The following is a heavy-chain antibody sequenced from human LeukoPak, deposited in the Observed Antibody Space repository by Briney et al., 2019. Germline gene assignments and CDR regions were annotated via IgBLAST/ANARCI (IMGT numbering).Heavy chain of an antibody. CDR1: GFTFSSYA. J-gene: IGHJ4*02. V-gene: IGHV3-30*04. CDR2: ISYDGSDK. D-gene: IGHD1-26*01. Sequence: GRSLRLSCAASGFTFSSYAMHWVRQAPGKGLEWVAVISYDGSDKYYADSVKGRFTISRDTSKNTLYLQMSSLRPEDTAVYYCARGGSYYVEDRSKPDYWGQGTLVTVSS. CDR3: ARGGSYYVEDRSKPDY.